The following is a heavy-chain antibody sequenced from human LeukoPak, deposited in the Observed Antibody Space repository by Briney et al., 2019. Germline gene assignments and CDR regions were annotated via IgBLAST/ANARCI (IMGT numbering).Heavy chain of an antibody. Sequence: GGSLRLSCAASGFTFSSHSLMWVRQAPGKGLEWVSSISPDSGYIYYADSVKGRFTISRDNAENSLFLQMNSLGAEDTAVYYCAPFSAVTHYYFDYWGQGTLVSVSS. J-gene: IGHJ4*02. CDR2: ISPDSGYI. CDR3: APFSAVTHYYFDY. D-gene: IGHD6-13*01. V-gene: IGHV3-21*01. CDR1: GFTFSSHS.